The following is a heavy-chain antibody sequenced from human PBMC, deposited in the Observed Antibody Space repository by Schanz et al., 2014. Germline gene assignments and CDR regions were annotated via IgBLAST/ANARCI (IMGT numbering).Heavy chain of an antibody. Sequence: QVQLVQSGAEEKKPGSSMKVSCKASGGTFNSYTINWVRQAPGQGLEWMGRIIPILGIANYAQKFQGRVTITADRSTSTAYMELSSLRSEDTAVYYCATGYGDSPTDSWGQGTLVTVSS. D-gene: IGHD4-17*01. CDR1: GGTFNSYT. V-gene: IGHV1-69*02. CDR2: IIPILGIA. J-gene: IGHJ4*02. CDR3: ATGYGDSPTDS.